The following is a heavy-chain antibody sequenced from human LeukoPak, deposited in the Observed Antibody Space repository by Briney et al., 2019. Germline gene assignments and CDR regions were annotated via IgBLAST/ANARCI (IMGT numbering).Heavy chain of an antibody. Sequence: GGSLRLSCAASGFTFSSYGMQWVRQAPGKGLEWVAVIWDDGSKKYYADSVKGRFTISRDNSKNTLYLQMNSLRAEDTAVYYCARADCSSSTCYLRSSWLHPWGEGTLVSVSS. D-gene: IGHD2/OR15-2a*01. V-gene: IGHV3-33*01. CDR1: GFTFSSYG. CDR3: ARADCSSSTCYLRSSWLHP. J-gene: IGHJ5*02. CDR2: IWDDGSKK.